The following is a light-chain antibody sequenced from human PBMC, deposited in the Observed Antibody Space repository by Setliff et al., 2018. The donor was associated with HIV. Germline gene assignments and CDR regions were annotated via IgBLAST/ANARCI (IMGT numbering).Light chain of an antibody. CDR3: SSYAITNTLP. J-gene: IGLJ1*01. CDR2: GAR. Sequence: QSALTQPASVSGSAGQSITISCTGTSSDVGGYNYVSWYQQHPGKAPKLIIYGARNRPSGVSNRFSGSKSGNTASLTISGLRTEDEGDYYCSSYAITNTLPFGTGTKVTVL. CDR1: SSDVGGYNY. V-gene: IGLV2-14*01.